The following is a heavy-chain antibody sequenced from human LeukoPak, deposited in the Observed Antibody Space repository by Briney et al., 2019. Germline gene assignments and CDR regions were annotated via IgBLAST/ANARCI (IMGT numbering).Heavy chain of an antibody. V-gene: IGHV4-38-2*02. Sequence: SETLSLTCTVSSYSMSSGYYWGWIRQPPGKGLEWIGSIYHSGITYYNPSLKSRVTMSVDTSKNQFSLKLSSVTAADTAVYYCARPKSRVGATFQAFDIWGQGTMVTVSS. CDR3: ARPKSRVGATFQAFDI. CDR2: IYHSGIT. D-gene: IGHD1-26*01. J-gene: IGHJ3*02. CDR1: SYSMSSGYY.